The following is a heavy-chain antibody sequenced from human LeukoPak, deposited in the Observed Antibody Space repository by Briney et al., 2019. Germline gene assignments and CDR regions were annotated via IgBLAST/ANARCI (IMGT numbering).Heavy chain of an antibody. CDR1: GGSISSGSYF. D-gene: IGHD3-3*01. CDR2: IYTSGST. Sequence: SQTLSLTCTVCGGSISSGSYFWSWIRQPAGKGLEWIGRIYTSGSTNYNPSLMSRVTISVDTSNNQYSLKLSSVTAADTAVYYCARGYYDLWGVGGTTIDSWGQGTLVTVSS. V-gene: IGHV4-61*02. CDR3: ARGYYDLWGVGGTTIDS. J-gene: IGHJ4*02.